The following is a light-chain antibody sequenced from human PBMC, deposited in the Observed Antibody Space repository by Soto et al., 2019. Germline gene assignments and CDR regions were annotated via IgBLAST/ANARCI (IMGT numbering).Light chain of an antibody. J-gene: IGLJ2*01. V-gene: IGLV2-23*01. CDR1: SSDVGSYNL. Sequence: QSALTQPASVSGSPGQSITISCTGTSSDVGSYNLVSWYQQNPGKAPKLMIYEGSKRPLGVSNRFSGSKSGNTASLTISGLQAEDEADYYCCSYAGSVVFGGGTQLTVL. CDR3: CSYAGSVV. CDR2: EGS.